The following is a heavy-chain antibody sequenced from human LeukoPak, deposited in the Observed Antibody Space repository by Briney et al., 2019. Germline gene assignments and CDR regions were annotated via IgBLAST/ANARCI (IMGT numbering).Heavy chain of an antibody. CDR1: GYTFTSYD. J-gene: IGHJ5*01. D-gene: IGHD5-12*01. V-gene: IGHV1-8*01. CDR2: MNPNSGNI. CDR3: VRGHSGFKFGS. Sequence: ASVKVSCKASGYTFTSYDISWVRQATGQGLEWLGWMNPNSGNIGYSQRFQGRATMTRDTSIGTAYMELSSLRSEDTAVYYCVRGHSGFKFGSWGQGTLVTVSS.